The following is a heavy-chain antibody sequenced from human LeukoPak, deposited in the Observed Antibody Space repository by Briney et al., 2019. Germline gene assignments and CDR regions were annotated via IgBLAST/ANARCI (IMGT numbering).Heavy chain of an antibody. D-gene: IGHD3-16*01. CDR3: ARGGGANYNMDV. J-gene: IGHJ6*03. Sequence: GGSLRLPCAASGFTFSTYWMHWVRQAPGKGLVLVSRIKTDGTITTYADSVKGRFTISRDNAKSTLYLQMNSLRVEDTAVYYCARGGGANYNMDVWGKGTTVTVSS. V-gene: IGHV3-74*01. CDR1: GFTFSTYW. CDR2: IKTDGTIT.